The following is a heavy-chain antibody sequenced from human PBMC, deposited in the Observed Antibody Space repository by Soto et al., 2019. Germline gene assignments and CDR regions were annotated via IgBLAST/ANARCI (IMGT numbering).Heavy chain of an antibody. Sequence: GASVKVSCKASGYTFTSYGISRVRQAPGQGLEWMGWISAYNGNTNYAQKLQGRVTMTTDTSTSTAYMELRSLRSDDTAVYYCARNRGSGYANDAFDTWGQGTMVTGSS. D-gene: IGHD3-22*01. CDR3: ARNRGSGYANDAFDT. V-gene: IGHV1-18*01. CDR2: ISAYNGNT. CDR1: GYTFTSYG. J-gene: IGHJ3*02.